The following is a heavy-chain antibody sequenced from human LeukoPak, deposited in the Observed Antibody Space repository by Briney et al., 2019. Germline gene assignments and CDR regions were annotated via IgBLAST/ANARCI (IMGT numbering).Heavy chain of an antibody. CDR2: FDPEDGET. D-gene: IGHD3-10*01. CDR3: ATTPRGSNWFDP. Sequence: ASVKVSCKVSGYTLTELSMHWVRQAPGTGLEWMGGFDPEDGETIYVQKFQGRVTMTEDTSTDTAYMELSSLRSEDTAVYYCATTPRGSNWFDPWGQGTLVTVSS. V-gene: IGHV1-24*01. J-gene: IGHJ5*02. CDR1: GYTLTELS.